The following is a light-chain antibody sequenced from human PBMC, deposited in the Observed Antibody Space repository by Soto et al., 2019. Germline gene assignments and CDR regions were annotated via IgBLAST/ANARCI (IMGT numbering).Light chain of an antibody. Sequence: DTQLTQSPSFLSASVGDRVTITCRASQDVSRSLGWYQQKAGKAPKLLISAASTLHSGVPSMFSGSGSDTDFTLTISNLQPEDFATFYCQQLWTYPLTFGGGTKVEIK. V-gene: IGKV1-9*01. J-gene: IGKJ4*01. CDR1: QDVSRS. CDR3: QQLWTYPLT. CDR2: AAS.